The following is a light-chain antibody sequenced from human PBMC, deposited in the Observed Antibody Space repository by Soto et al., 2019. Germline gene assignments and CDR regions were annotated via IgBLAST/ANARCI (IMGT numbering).Light chain of an antibody. J-gene: IGLJ1*01. CDR3: SSYTTGGSYV. CDR2: DVS. CDR1: SSDVGGYNS. Sequence: QSALTQPASVSGSPGLSIAISCTGTSSDVGGYNSVSWYQQHPGKAPKLMIYDVSNRPSGVSNRFSGSKSGNTASLTISGLQAEDAGDYYCSSYTTGGSYVFGTGTKVTVL. V-gene: IGLV2-14*01.